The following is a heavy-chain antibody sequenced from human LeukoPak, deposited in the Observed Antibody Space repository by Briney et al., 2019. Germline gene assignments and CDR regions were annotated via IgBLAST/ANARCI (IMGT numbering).Heavy chain of an antibody. D-gene: IGHD3-9*01. Sequence: GGSLRLSCAASGFTFSSYAMSWVRQAPGKGLEWVSGISGSGGNTYYADSVKGRFTISRDNSKNTLYLQMSSLRAEDTAVYYCAKEAVDYDILTGYYTTGYFDYWGQGTLVTVSS. V-gene: IGHV3-23*01. CDR2: ISGSGGNT. CDR3: AKEAVDYDILTGYYTTGYFDY. CDR1: GFTFSSYA. J-gene: IGHJ4*02.